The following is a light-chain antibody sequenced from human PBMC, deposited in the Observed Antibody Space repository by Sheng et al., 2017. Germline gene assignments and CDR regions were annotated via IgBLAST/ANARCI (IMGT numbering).Light chain of an antibody. CDR3: QQFLSYPIT. V-gene: IGKV1-33*01. Sequence: DIQMTQSPSSLSASVGDRVTITCQASQDINNYLNWYQLKPGKAPKLLIYGASDLETGVPSRFSGSGSGTEFILTINSLQPEDFASYSCQQFLSYPITFGQGTRLEIK. CDR2: GAS. CDR1: QDINNY. J-gene: IGKJ5*01.